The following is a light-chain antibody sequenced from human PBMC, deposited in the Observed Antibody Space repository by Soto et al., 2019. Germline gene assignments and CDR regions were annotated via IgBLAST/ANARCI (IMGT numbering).Light chain of an antibody. CDR1: QSVSSN. V-gene: IGKV3-15*01. J-gene: IGKJ4*01. CDR2: GAS. Sequence: EIVMTQSPATRSVSPGERATLSCRASQSVSSNLAWYQQKPGQAPRLLIYGASTRATGIPARFSGSGSGTEFTLTISSLQSEDFAVYYCQQYNNWPLTFGGGTKVDIK. CDR3: QQYNNWPLT.